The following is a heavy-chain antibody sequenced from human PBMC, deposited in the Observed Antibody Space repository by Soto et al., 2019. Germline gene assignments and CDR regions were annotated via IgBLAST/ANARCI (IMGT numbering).Heavy chain of an antibody. CDR3: ARDFQVDTAMVRAFDI. V-gene: IGHV3-48*04. CDR1: GFTFSSYS. CDR2: ISSSSSTI. Sequence: GGSLRLSCAASGFTFSSYSMNWVRQAPGKGLEWVSYISSSSSTIYYADSVKGRFTISRDNAKNSLYLQMNSLRAEDTAVYYCARDFQVDTAMVRAFDIWGQGTMVTVSS. J-gene: IGHJ3*02. D-gene: IGHD5-18*01.